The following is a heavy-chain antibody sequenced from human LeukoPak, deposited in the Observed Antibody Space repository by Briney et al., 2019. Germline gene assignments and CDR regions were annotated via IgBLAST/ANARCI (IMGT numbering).Heavy chain of an antibody. Sequence: SETLSLTCTVSGGSISSSSYYWGWIRQPPGKGLEWIGSIYYSGSTYYNPSLKSRVTISVDTSKNQFSLKLSSVTAADTAVYYCARQQIVVAGLALGNWFDPWGQGTLVTVSS. CDR2: IYYSGST. D-gene: IGHD6-19*01. J-gene: IGHJ5*02. CDR1: GGSISSSSYY. V-gene: IGHV4-39*01. CDR3: ARQQIVVAGLALGNWFDP.